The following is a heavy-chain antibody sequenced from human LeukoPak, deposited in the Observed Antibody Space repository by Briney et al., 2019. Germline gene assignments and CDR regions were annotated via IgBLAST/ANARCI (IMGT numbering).Heavy chain of an antibody. D-gene: IGHD3-22*01. V-gene: IGHV1-2*02. J-gene: IGHJ3*02. CDR3: AILGRYYDRRDAFDI. CDR2: INPNSGGT. Sequence: ASVKVSCKASGYTFTGYYMHWVRQAPGQGLEWMGWINPNSGGTNYAQKFQGRATMTRDTSISTAYMELSRLRSDDTAVYYCAILGRYYDRRDAFDIWGQGTMVTVSS. CDR1: GYTFTGYY.